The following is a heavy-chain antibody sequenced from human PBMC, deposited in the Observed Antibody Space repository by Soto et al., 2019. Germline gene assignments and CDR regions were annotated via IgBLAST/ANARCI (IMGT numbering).Heavy chain of an antibody. CDR1: GFTVSNNH. CDR3: AERLTTAASLDY. D-gene: IGHD3-16*01. Sequence: VQLVESGGGLIQPGGSLRLSCAASGFTVSNNHMTWVRQAAGKGLELVSFVHGGGSTSYADSVKGRFTFSRDNSTNTLYLQMDSLRAEDTAIYYCAERLTTAASLDYWGRGTLVTVSS. V-gene: IGHV3-53*01. CDR2: VHGGGST. J-gene: IGHJ4*02.